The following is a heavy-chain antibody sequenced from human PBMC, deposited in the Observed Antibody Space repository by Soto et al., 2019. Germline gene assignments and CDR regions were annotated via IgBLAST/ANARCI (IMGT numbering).Heavy chain of an antibody. Sequence: QVQLVESGGGVVQPGRSLRLSCAASGFTFSSYGMHWVRQAPGKGLEWVAVIWYDGSNKYYADSVKGRFTISRDNSKNTLYLQMNSLRAEDTAVYYCARDVNPGRFDRWGQGTLVTVSS. CDR3: ARDVNPGRFDR. CDR1: GFTFSSYG. CDR2: IWYDGSNK. V-gene: IGHV3-33*01. J-gene: IGHJ5*02.